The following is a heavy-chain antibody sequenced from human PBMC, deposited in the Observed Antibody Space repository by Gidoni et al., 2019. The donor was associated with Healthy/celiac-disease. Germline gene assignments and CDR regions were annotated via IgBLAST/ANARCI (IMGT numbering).Heavy chain of an antibody. D-gene: IGHD1-26*01. J-gene: IGHJ4*02. CDR1: GYTFTSYC. V-gene: IGHV1-18*01. Sequence: QVQLVQSGAEVKKPGASVKVSCKASGYTFTSYCISWVRQAPGQGLEWMGWISAYNGNTNYAQKLQGRVTMTTDTSTSTAYMELRSLRSDDTAVYYCARDLSVWRRKPHWGASPDFDYWGQGTLVTVSS. CDR3: ARDLSVWRRKPHWGASPDFDY. CDR2: ISAYNGNT.